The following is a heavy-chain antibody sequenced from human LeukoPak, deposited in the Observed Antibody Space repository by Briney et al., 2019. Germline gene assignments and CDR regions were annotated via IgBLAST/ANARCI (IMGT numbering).Heavy chain of an antibody. J-gene: IGHJ4*02. CDR1: GGSISSYY. Sequence: PSETLSLTCTVSGGSISSYYWSWIRQPPGKGLEWIGYIYYSGSTNYNPLLKSRVTISVDTSKNQFSLNLRSVTAADTAVYYCAREGGPYRPLDYPGQGTLVTVS. CDR3: AREGGPYRPLDY. V-gene: IGHV4-59*12. D-gene: IGHD3-16*01. CDR2: IYYSGST.